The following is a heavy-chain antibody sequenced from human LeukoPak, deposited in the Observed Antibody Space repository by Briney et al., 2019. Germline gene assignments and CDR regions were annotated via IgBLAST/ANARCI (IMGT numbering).Heavy chain of an antibody. CDR3: ARVVGCSGGSCYYYYGMDV. V-gene: IGHV1-2*02. Sequence: ASVKVSCKASGYTFTGYYLHWVRQAPGQGLEWMGWINPNSGGTNYAQKFQGRVTMTRDTSISTAHMELSRLRSDDTAVYYCARVVGCSGGSCYYYYGMDVWGQGTTVTVSS. CDR2: INPNSGGT. J-gene: IGHJ6*02. D-gene: IGHD2-15*01. CDR1: GYTFTGYY.